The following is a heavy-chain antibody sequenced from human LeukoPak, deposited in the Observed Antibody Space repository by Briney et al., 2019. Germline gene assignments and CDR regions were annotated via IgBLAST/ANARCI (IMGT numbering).Heavy chain of an antibody. CDR3: ARDTNYYDSSGYYSGSDFDY. Sequence: GGSLRLSCAASGFTFSSYSMNWVRQAPGKGLEWVSSITSSTNYIYYADSVKGRFTISRDDAKNTLYLQMNSQRAEDTAVYYCARDTNYYDSSGYYSGSDFDYWGQGTLVTVSS. D-gene: IGHD3-22*01. J-gene: IGHJ4*02. CDR2: ITSSTNYI. CDR1: GFTFSSYS. V-gene: IGHV3-21*04.